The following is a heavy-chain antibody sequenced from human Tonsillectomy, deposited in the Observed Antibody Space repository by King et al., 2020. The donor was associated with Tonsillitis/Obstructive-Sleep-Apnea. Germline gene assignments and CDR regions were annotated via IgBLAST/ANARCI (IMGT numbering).Heavy chain of an antibody. CDR3: ARELGRSSGYEENNYNYAMDV. D-gene: IGHD6-13*01. J-gene: IGHJ6*02. V-gene: IGHV1-18*01. CDR1: GYTFTSYG. Sequence: QLVQSGAEVKKPGASVKVSCKASGYTFTSYGISWVRQAPGQGLEWMGWISAYNGNTNYAQKLQGRVTMTTDTSTSTAYMEMSSLRSDDTAVYYCARELGRSSGYEENNYNYAMDVWGHGTTGTVSS. CDR2: ISAYNGNT.